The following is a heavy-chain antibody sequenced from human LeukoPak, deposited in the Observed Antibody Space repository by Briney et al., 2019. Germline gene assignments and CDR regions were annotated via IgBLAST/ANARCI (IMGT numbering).Heavy chain of an antibody. V-gene: IGHV3-23*01. CDR3: ARDPESGIAVAGTAGY. CDR1: RFIFSSYA. Sequence: GGSLRLSCAASRFIFSSYAMNWVRQAPGKGLEWISAISGSGEITYYADSVKGRFTISRDNSKNTLYLQMNSLRAEDTAVYYCARDPESGIAVAGTAGYWGQGTLVTVSS. J-gene: IGHJ4*02. CDR2: ISGSGEIT. D-gene: IGHD6-19*01.